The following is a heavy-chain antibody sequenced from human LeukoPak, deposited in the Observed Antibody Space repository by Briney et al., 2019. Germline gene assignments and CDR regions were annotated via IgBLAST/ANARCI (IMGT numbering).Heavy chain of an antibody. Sequence: PSETLSLTCTVSGGSISSYYWSWIRQPPGKGLEWTGYIYYSGSTNYNPPLKSRVTISVDTSKNQFSLKLSSVTAADTAVYYCARDLTIFPYNWFDPWGQGTLVTVSS. CDR3: ARDLTIFPYNWFDP. D-gene: IGHD3-3*01. CDR2: IYYSGST. CDR1: GGSISSYY. J-gene: IGHJ5*02. V-gene: IGHV4-59*01.